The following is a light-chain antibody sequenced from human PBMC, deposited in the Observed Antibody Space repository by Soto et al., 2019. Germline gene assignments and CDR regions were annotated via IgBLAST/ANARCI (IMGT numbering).Light chain of an antibody. CDR2: GAS. J-gene: IGKJ2*01. V-gene: IGKV3-20*01. CDR1: QSVSSNY. Sequence: EIVLTQSPGTLSLSPGERVALSCRASQSVSSNYLAWYQQKPGQAPRLLIFGASNRATGIPDRFDGSGSGTDFTLTISRMEPEDCALSYCQQFGSSPYTFGQGTKLEI. CDR3: QQFGSSPYT.